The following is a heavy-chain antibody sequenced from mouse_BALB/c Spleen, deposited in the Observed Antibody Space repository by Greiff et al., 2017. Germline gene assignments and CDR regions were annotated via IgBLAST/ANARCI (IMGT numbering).Heavy chain of an antibody. V-gene: IGHV1-9*01. CDR3: ARWLLRLYFDY. CDR2: ILPGSGST. J-gene: IGHJ2*01. Sequence: QVQLQQSGAELMKPGASVKISCKATGYTFSSYWIEWVKQRPGHGLEWIGEILPGSGSTNYNEKFKGEATFTADTSSNTAYMQLSSLTSEDSAVYYCARWLLRLYFDYWGQGTTLTVSS. CDR1: GYTFSSYW. D-gene: IGHD2-3*01.